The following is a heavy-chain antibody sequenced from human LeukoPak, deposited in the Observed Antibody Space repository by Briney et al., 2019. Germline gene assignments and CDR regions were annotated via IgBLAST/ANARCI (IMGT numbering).Heavy chain of an antibody. CDR1: GFTFSAYA. Sequence: GGSLRLSCTASGFTFSAYAMMWVRQAPGNGPEWVSAIRGGGTSEFYADSVKGRFTISRDNPKNSLYLQMNSLRAEDTAVYYCVRGGATGGRFENWGQGILVTVSS. CDR3: VRGGATGGRFEN. CDR2: IRGGGTSE. V-gene: IGHV3-23*01. J-gene: IGHJ4*02. D-gene: IGHD1-26*01.